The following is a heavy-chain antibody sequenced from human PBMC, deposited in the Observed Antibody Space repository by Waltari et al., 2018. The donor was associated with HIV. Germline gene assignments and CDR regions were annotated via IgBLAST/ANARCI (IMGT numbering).Heavy chain of an antibody. CDR2: IKQDGSEK. Sequence: EVQLVESGGGLVQPGGSLRLSCAASGFTFSSYWMSWVRQAPGKGLEWVANIKQDGSEKYYVDSVKGRFTISRDNAKNSLYLQMNSLRAEDTAVYYCARDIAYYDILTGYSGMDVWGQGTTVTVSS. V-gene: IGHV3-7*04. CDR3: ARDIAYYDILTGYSGMDV. D-gene: IGHD3-9*01. CDR1: GFTFSSYW. J-gene: IGHJ6*02.